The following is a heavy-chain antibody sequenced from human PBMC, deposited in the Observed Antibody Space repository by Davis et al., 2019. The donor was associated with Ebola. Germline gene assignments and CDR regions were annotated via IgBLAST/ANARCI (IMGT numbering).Heavy chain of an antibody. CDR3: ARVWGFFGMDV. D-gene: IGHD7-27*01. Sequence: GGSLRLSCAASGFTFSSYEMNWVRQAPGKGLEWVSYISSSGSTIYYADSVKGRFTISRDNAKNSLYLQMNSLRAEDTAVYYCARVWGFFGMDVWGQGTMVTVSS. J-gene: IGHJ6*02. V-gene: IGHV3-48*03. CDR1: GFTFSSYE. CDR2: ISSSGSTI.